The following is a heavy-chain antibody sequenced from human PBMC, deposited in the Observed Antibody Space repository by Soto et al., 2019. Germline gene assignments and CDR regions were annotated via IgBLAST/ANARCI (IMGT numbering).Heavy chain of an antibody. CDR3: AKDRQPDGIWTFDY. J-gene: IGHJ4*02. Sequence: GGSLRLSCSASGFTFSTYTMNRVRLAPGKGLEWVSGINSSGVNKYYADSVTGRFTISRDDSKNTLYLQMNSLRVEDTAVYYCAKDRQPDGIWTFDYWGQGTLVTVSS. CDR2: INSSGVNK. V-gene: IGHV3-23*01. CDR1: GFTFSTYT. D-gene: IGHD3-9*01.